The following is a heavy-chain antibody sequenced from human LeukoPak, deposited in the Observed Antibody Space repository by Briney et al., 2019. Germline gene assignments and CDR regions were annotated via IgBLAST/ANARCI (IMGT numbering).Heavy chain of an antibody. CDR1: GGSFSGYY. D-gene: IGHD6-25*01. CDR3: ARGGVKVSRPRNWFDP. J-gene: IGHJ5*02. Sequence: SETLSLTCAVYGGSFSGYYWSWIRQPPGKGLEWIGYIYYSGSTNYNPSLKSRVTISVDTSKNQFSLKLSSVTAADTAVYYCARGGVKVSRPRNWFDPWGQGTLVTVSS. V-gene: IGHV4-59*12. CDR2: IYYSGST.